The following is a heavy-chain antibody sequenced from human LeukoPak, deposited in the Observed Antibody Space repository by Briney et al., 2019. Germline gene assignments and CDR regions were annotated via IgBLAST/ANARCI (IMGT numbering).Heavy chain of an antibody. CDR2: INPKSGGT. D-gene: IGHD5-12*01. CDR1: GYAFSGSY. Sequence: ASVKVSCKASGYAFSGSYLHWVRQAPGQGLEWMGWINPKSGGTNYAQKFQGRVTMTRDTSISTAYMELSRLRSDDTAVYYCARGVSSGYFPCDYWGQGTLVTVSS. J-gene: IGHJ4*02. V-gene: IGHV1-2*02. CDR3: ARGVSSGYFPCDY.